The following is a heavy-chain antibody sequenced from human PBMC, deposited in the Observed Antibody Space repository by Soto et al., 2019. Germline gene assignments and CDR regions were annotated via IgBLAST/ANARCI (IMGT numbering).Heavy chain of an antibody. V-gene: IGHV1-2*02. CDR2: INNGGGT. D-gene: IGHD6-19*01. Sequence: ASVKVSCKASQYTFTNFYLHWVRQAPGQRPEWMGWINNGGGTIYAQKFQGRLTMTGDTSITTAYMELNRLSSDDTAFYYCATSSDWSPLLDYWGQGTLVTVSS. J-gene: IGHJ4*02. CDR3: ATSSDWSPLLDY. CDR1: QYTFTNFY.